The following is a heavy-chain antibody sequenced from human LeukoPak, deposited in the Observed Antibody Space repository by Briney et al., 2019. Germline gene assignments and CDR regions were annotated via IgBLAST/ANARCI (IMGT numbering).Heavy chain of an antibody. V-gene: IGHV3-11*04. J-gene: IGHJ4*02. D-gene: IGHD4-11*01. CDR2: ISNSQGTT. CDR3: ARFHDIYSNFIFAY. CDR1: GFTFTDYY. Sequence: KPGGSLRLSCAASGFTFTDYYMSWIRQAPGKGLEWVAYISNSQGTTYYADSVRGRFTISRDNAKNSLYLQMNSLKADDTAVYYCARFHDIYSNFIFAYWGQGTLVTVSS.